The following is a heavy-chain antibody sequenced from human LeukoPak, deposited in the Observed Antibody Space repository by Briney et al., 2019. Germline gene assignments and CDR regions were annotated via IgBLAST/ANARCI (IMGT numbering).Heavy chain of an antibody. V-gene: IGHV4-39*01. CDR1: GGSISSSSYY. CDR2: IYYSGST. CDR3: ARLPLDYYDSSGYALGALDI. J-gene: IGHJ3*02. Sequence: PSETLSLTCTVSGGSISSSSYYWGWIRQPPGKGLEWIGSIYYSGSTYYNPSLKSRVTISVDTSKNQFSLKLSSVTAADTAVYYCARLPLDYYDSSGYALGALDIWGQGTMVTVSS. D-gene: IGHD3-22*01.